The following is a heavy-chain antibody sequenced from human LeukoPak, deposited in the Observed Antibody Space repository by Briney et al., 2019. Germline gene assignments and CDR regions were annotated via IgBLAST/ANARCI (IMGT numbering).Heavy chain of an antibody. CDR2: INHSGNT. Sequence: SETLSLTCAVYGGSFSGYYWTWIRQPPGKGQEWIGEINHSGNTNYNSSLKSRVAISVDTSKNQFSLKLSSVIAADTAMYYCARSKDGSGFAAYWGQGTQVTVSS. J-gene: IGHJ4*02. CDR1: GGSFSGYY. D-gene: IGHD3-22*01. V-gene: IGHV4-34*01. CDR3: ARSKDGSGFAAY.